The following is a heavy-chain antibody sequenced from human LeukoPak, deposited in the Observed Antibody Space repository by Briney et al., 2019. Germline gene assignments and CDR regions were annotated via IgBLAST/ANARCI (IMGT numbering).Heavy chain of an antibody. D-gene: IGHD3-10*01. CDR3: ASQGLVRAFDY. Sequence: GGSLRLSCAASGFTFSTYSMHWVRQAPGKGLEWVSSISSSNSYINYADSVKGRFTISRDNAQSSLYLQMNSLRAEDTAVYYCASQGLVRAFDYWGQGTLVTVSS. CDR1: GFTFSTYS. J-gene: IGHJ4*02. V-gene: IGHV3-21*01. CDR2: ISSSNSYI.